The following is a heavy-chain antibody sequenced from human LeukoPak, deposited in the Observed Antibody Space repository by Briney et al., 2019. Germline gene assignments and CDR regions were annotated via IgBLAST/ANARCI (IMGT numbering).Heavy chain of an antibody. CDR3: AKAIISIVGATYFDY. J-gene: IGHJ4*02. V-gene: IGHV3-48*03. D-gene: IGHD1-26*01. Sequence: GGSLRLSCAASGFTFSSYEMNWVRQAPGKGLEWVSYISSSGSTIYYADSVKGRFTISRDNAKNSLYLQMNSLRAEDMALYYCAKAIISIVGATYFDYWGQGTLVTVSS. CDR1: GFTFSSYE. CDR2: ISSSGSTI.